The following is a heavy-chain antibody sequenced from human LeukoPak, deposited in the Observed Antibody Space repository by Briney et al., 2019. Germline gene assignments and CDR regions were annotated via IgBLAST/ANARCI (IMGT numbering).Heavy chain of an antibody. CDR1: GFNVSSNH. CDR2: INWNGDST. J-gene: IGHJ5*02. D-gene: IGHD3-22*01. CDR3: ARDELLHRTWFDP. V-gene: IGHV3-20*04. Sequence: GGSLRLSCAASGFNVSSNHMSWVRQAPGKGLEWVSGINWNGDSTGYVDSVKGRFTISRDNSKNSVYLQMNSLRVEDTAFYYCARDELLHRTWFDPWGQGTLVTVPS.